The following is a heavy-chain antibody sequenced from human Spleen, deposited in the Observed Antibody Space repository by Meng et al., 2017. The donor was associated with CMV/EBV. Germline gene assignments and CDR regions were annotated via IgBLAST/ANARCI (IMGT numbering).Heavy chain of an antibody. J-gene: IGHJ4*02. CDR3: AKETGDWDPDY. D-gene: IGHD3/OR15-3a*01. Sequence: GESLKISCAASGFTFSNYGMHWVRQAPGKGLEWVAFIRFDGSNKYYADSVKGRFTISRDNSKNTLYLQLNGLRAEDTAVYYCAKETGDWDPDYWGQGTLVTVSS. CDR2: IRFDGSNK. CDR1: GFTFSNYG. V-gene: IGHV3-30*02.